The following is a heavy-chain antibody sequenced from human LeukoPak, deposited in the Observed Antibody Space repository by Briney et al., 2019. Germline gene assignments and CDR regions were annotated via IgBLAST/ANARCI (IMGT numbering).Heavy chain of an antibody. Sequence: SETLSLTCAVYGGSSSGYYWSWIRQPPGKGLEWIGEINHSGSTNYNPSLKSRVTISVDTSKNQFSLKLSSVTAADTAVYYCARVRGSYFDYWGQGTLVTVSS. V-gene: IGHV4-34*01. CDR2: INHSGST. CDR3: ARVRGSYFDY. J-gene: IGHJ4*02. CDR1: GGSSSGYY. D-gene: IGHD3-16*01.